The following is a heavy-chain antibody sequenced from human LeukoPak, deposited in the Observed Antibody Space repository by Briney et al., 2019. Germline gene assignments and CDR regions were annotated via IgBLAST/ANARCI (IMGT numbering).Heavy chain of an antibody. CDR2: IIPIFGTA. CDR1: GGTFSSYA. J-gene: IGHJ1*01. CDR3: ARGCSGGSCYSAGCFQH. D-gene: IGHD2-15*01. Sequence: SVKVSCKASGGTFSSYAISWVRQAPGQGLEWMGGIIPIFGTANYAQKFQGRVTITADESTSTAYMELSSLRSEDTAVYYCARGCSGGSCYSAGCFQHWGQGTLVTVSS. V-gene: IGHV1-69*01.